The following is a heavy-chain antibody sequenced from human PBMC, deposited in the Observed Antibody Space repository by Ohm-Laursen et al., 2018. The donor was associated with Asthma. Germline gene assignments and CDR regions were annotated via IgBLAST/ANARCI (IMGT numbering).Heavy chain of an antibody. V-gene: IGHV3-30*03. CDR1: GFTFSDYA. CDR2: ITYDGNKK. Sequence: SLRLSCAASGFTFSDYAMHWVCQAPGKGLEWLAVITYDGNKKTYADSVKGRITISRDNSQNMLYLQMNSLRPEDTAVYYCARRMIQGVIIYEAFYIWGQGTMVIVSS. J-gene: IGHJ3*02. CDR3: ARRMIQGVIIYEAFYI. D-gene: IGHD3-10*01.